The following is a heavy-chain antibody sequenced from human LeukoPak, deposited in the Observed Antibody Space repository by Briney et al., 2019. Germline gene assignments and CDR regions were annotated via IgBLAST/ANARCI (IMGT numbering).Heavy chain of an antibody. CDR2: IKEDGTEK. CDR1: GFTFNSYW. Sequence: GGSLRLSCVASGFTFNSYWMSWVRQAPGKGLEWVANIKEDGTEKYYVDSVRGRFTLSRDNAENSLYLQTSSLRAEDTAVYYCARDHHDVLTGYYSNYYNYYYMDVWGKGTTVTVSS. V-gene: IGHV3-7*01. J-gene: IGHJ6*03. CDR3: ARDHHDVLTGYYSNYYNYYYMDV. D-gene: IGHD3-9*01.